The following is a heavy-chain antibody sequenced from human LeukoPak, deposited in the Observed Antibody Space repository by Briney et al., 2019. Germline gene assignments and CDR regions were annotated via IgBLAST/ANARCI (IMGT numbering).Heavy chain of an antibody. V-gene: IGHV1-2*02. J-gene: IGHJ4*02. Sequence: GASVKVSCKASGYTFTGYYMHWVRQAPGQGLEWMGWINPNSRGTNYAQKFQGRVTMTRDTSISTAYMELSRLRSDDTAVYYCARSYCSSTSCQADYWGQGTLVTVSS. CDR3: ARSYCSSTSCQADY. CDR2: INPNSRGT. D-gene: IGHD2-2*01. CDR1: GYTFTGYY.